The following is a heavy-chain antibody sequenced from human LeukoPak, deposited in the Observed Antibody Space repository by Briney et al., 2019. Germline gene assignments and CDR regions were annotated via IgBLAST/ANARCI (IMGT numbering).Heavy chain of an antibody. J-gene: IGHJ4*02. V-gene: IGHV3-30*04. CDR1: GFTFSSYA. D-gene: IGHD5-24*01. Sequence: PGGSLRLSCAASGFTFSSYAIHWVRQAPGKGLEWVAVISYDGSNKYYADSVKGRFTISRDNSKNTLYLQMNSLRAEDTAVYYCARDPILSRMATIPYFDYWGQGTLVTVSS. CDR3: ARDPILSRMATIPYFDY. CDR2: ISYDGSNK.